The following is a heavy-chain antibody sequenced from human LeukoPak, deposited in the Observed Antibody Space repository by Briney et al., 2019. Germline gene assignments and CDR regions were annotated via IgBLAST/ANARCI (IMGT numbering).Heavy chain of an antibody. Sequence: SETLSLTCTVSGGSISSYYWSWIRHPPGKGLEWIGYIYYSGSTNYNPSLKSRVTISVDTSKNQFSLKLSSVTAADTAVYYCARGRFLDAFDIWGQGTMVTVSS. CDR3: ARGRFLDAFDI. J-gene: IGHJ3*02. V-gene: IGHV4-59*01. CDR2: IYYSGST. CDR1: GGSISSYY. D-gene: IGHD3-3*01.